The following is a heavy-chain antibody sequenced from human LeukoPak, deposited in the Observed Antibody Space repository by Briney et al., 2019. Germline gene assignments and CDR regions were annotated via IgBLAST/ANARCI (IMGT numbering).Heavy chain of an antibody. V-gene: IGHV4-34*01. D-gene: IGHD6-19*01. CDR1: GGSFSGYY. CDR3: ARGIGGWSYYYYYGMDV. Sequence: SETLSLTCAVYGGSFSGYYWSWIRQPPGKGLEWIGEINRSGSTNYNPSLKSRVTISVDTSKNQFSLKLSSVTAADTAVYYCARGIGGWSYYYYYGMDVWGQGTTVTVSS. CDR2: INRSGST. J-gene: IGHJ6*02.